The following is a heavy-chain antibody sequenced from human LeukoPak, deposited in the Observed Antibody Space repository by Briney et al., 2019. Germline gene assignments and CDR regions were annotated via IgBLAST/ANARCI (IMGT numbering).Heavy chain of an antibody. Sequence: GSLRLSCAASGFTFSSYAMHWVRQAPGKGLEWVAVISYDGSNKYYADSVKGRFTISRDNSKNTLYLQMNSLRAEDTAVYYCARDSLYYYDSSGYYFDYYYYGMDVWGQGTTVTVSS. J-gene: IGHJ6*02. CDR1: GFTFSSYA. V-gene: IGHV3-30-3*01. D-gene: IGHD3-22*01. CDR3: ARDSLYYYDSSGYYFDYYYYGMDV. CDR2: ISYDGSNK.